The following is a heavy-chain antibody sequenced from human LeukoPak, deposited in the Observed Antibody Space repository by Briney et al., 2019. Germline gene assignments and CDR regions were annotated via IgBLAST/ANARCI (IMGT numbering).Heavy chain of an antibody. J-gene: IGHJ4*02. V-gene: IGHV3-15*04. D-gene: IGHD6-13*01. CDR1: GFAFSNAW. CDR3: VRQQLVFDC. CDR2: IESKTDGGTT. Sequence: PGGTLRLSCAVSGFAFSNAWMSSVRQAPGKRLEWCGRIESKTDGGTTDYAAPVKGRFTISRDDSKNTLSLQMNSLKTEDTAVYYCVRQQLVFDCWGQGTLVTVSS.